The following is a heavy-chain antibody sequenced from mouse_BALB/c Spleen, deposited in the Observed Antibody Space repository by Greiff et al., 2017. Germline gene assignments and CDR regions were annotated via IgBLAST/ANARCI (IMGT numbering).Heavy chain of an antibody. Sequence: EVQLVESGGDLVKPGGSLKLSCAASGFTFSSYGMSWVRQTPDKRLEWVATISSGGSYTYYPDSVKGRFTISRDNAKNTLYLQMSSLKSEDTAMYYCARRGGVLYAMDYWGQGTSVTVSS. J-gene: IGHJ4*01. CDR2: ISSGGSYT. CDR1: GFTFSSYG. CDR3: ARRGGVLYAMDY. V-gene: IGHV5-6*01.